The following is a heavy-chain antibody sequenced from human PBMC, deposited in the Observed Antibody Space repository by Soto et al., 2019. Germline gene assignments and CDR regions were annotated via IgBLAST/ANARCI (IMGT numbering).Heavy chain of an antibody. CDR3: ARSLGYCSSTNCFNYSFLMGV. CDR1: GGTFSIYA. Sequence: QVQLVQSGAEVKNPGSSAKVSCKTSGGTFSIYAISWVRQAPGQGLEWMGGIIPIFGTANYAQKFQGRVTIIADESTSTAYMELSSLRSEDTAVYYCARSLGYCSSTNCFNYSFLMGVWGQGTAVTVSS. V-gene: IGHV1-69*01. D-gene: IGHD2-2*01. CDR2: IIPIFGTA. J-gene: IGHJ6*02.